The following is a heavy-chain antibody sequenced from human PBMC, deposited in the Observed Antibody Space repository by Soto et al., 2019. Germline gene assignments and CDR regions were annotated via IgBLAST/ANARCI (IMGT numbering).Heavy chain of an antibody. CDR1: GFSLSTSGLG. J-gene: IGHJ4*01. CDR3: VPAFRDNSSYFGYFGY. CDR2: IYWDDDK. Sequence: QITLKESGPTLVKPTQTLTLTCTFSGFSLSTSGLGVGWIRQPPGKALEWLALIYWDDDKRYSPSLKSRVTITKDTSKNSVVLTLSNIDPVDTATYYCVPAFRDNSSYFGYFGYWGHGTLVAVCS. D-gene: IGHD6-6*01. V-gene: IGHV2-5*02.